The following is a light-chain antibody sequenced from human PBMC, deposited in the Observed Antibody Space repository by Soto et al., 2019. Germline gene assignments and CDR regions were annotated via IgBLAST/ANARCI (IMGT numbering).Light chain of an antibody. V-gene: IGKV1-9*01. Sequence: DIQLTQSPSFLSASVGDRVTITCRASQDINTYLAWYQQKPGKAPKLLIFAASTLQNGVPSRFSGSGSGTEFTVTSTSLQPEHLATYYGQQRNSYPIPFGHGARLEIK. CDR3: QQRNSYPIP. J-gene: IGKJ5*01. CDR2: AAS. CDR1: QDINTY.